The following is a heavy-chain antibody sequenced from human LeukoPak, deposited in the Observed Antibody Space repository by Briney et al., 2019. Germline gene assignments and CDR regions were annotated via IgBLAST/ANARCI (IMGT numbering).Heavy chain of an antibody. CDR3: ARDERVVGFGFDL. D-gene: IGHD3-10*01. Sequence: GGSLRLSCAASGFTFSNYAMHWVRQAPGKGLEYVSATSGNGDSSYYANSVKGRFTISRDNSKNTLYLQMGSLRAEDTAVYYCARDERVVGFGFDLWGQGTMVTVSS. CDR2: TSGNGDSS. CDR1: GFTFSNYA. V-gene: IGHV3-64*01. J-gene: IGHJ3*01.